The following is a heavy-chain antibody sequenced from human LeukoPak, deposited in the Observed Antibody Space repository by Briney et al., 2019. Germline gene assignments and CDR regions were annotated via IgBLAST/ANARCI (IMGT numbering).Heavy chain of an antibody. CDR3: ARSDTAMVFDY. CDR2: INPSGGST. Sequence: ASVKVSCEASGYTFTSYYMRWVRQAPGQGLEWMGIINPSGGSTSYAQKFQGRVTMTRDTSTSTVYMELSSLRSEDTAVYYCARSDTAMVFDYWGQGTLVTVSP. V-gene: IGHV1-46*01. J-gene: IGHJ4*02. D-gene: IGHD5-18*01. CDR1: GYTFTSYY.